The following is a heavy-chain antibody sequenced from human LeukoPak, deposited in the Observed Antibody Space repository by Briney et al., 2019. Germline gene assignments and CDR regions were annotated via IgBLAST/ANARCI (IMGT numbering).Heavy chain of an antibody. Sequence: GGSLRLSCAASRFTFSNFAMSWVRQAPGKGLEWVSTISGSAYSTYHADSVKGRFTISRDNSKNALFLQMNSLSAEDTAVYYCAKSGPYCSSTTCNYFDYWGQGTLVTVSS. CDR3: AKSGPYCSSTTCNYFDY. CDR1: RFTFSNFA. J-gene: IGHJ4*02. V-gene: IGHV3-23*01. CDR2: ISGSAYST. D-gene: IGHD2-2*01.